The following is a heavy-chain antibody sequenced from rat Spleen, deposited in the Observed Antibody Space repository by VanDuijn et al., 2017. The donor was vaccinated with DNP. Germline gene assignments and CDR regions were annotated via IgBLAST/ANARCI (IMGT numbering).Heavy chain of an antibody. D-gene: IGHD1-4*01. Sequence: QVQLKESGPGLVQPSQTLSLTCTVSGFSLISKSVQWVRQSPGKGLEWIGAIWSAGSTDYNSALKSRLSISRDTSKSQVFLKMNSLQTEDTAIYFCTGVDSYPGLPFEYWGQGVMVTVSS. CDR2: IWSAGST. CDR3: TGVDSYPGLPFEY. J-gene: IGHJ2*01. V-gene: IGHV2-1*01. CDR1: GFSLISKS.